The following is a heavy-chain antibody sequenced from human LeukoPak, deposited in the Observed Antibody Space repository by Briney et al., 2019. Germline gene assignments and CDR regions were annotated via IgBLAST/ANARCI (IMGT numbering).Heavy chain of an antibody. CDR1: GFTFSSYA. V-gene: IGHV3-7*03. Sequence: GGSLRLSCAASGFTFSSYAMSWVRQAPGKGLEWVASINHNGNVNYYVDSVKGRFTISRDNAKNSLYLQMSNLRAEDTAMYFCARGGGLDVWGQGATVTVSS. J-gene: IGHJ6*02. D-gene: IGHD3-16*01. CDR3: ARGGGLDV. CDR2: INHNGNVN.